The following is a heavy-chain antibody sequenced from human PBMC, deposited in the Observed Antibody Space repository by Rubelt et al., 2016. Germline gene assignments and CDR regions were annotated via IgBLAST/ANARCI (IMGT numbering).Heavy chain of an antibody. CDR1: GGSFSGYY. V-gene: IGHV4-34*01. Sequence: QVQLQQWGAGLLKPSETLSLTCDVYGGSFSGYYWSWIRQPPGKGLEWIGSIYHSGRTTYNTSLQSRVSMSVDTSKNQVSPKRSSVTAAETAVYYCARIDCSSTSCYFVDPWGQGTLVTVSS. CDR3: ARIDCSSTSCYFVDP. D-gene: IGHD2-2*01. J-gene: IGHJ5*02. CDR2: IYHSGRT.